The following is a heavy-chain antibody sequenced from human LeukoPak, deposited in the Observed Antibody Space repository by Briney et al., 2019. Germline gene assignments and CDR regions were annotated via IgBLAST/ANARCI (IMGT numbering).Heavy chain of an antibody. CDR3: ARGGGSDV. CDR2: INHNGNVN. Sequence: GGSLRLSCAASGFTFSSYWMNWARQAPGRGLEWVASINHNGNVNYYVDSVKGRFTISRDNAKNSLYLQMSNLRAEDTAVYFCARGGGSDVWGQGATVTVSS. D-gene: IGHD2-15*01. J-gene: IGHJ6*02. CDR1: GFTFSSYW. V-gene: IGHV3-7*03.